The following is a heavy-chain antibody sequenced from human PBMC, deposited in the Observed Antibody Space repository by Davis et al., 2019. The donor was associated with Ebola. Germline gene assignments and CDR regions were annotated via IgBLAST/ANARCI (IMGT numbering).Heavy chain of an antibody. V-gene: IGHV1-69*13. J-gene: IGHJ5*02. CDR1: GCTFSSYA. CDR3: AREPRGGNWFDP. Sequence: SVKVSCKASGCTFSSYAISWVRQAPGQGLEWTGGIIPIFGTANYAQKFQGRVTITADESTSTAYMELSSLRSEDTAVYYCAREPRGGNWFDPWGQGTLVTVSS. D-gene: IGHD3-16*01. CDR2: IIPIFGTA.